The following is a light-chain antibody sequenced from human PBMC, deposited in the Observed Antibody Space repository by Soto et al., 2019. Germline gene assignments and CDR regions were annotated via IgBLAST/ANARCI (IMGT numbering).Light chain of an antibody. CDR3: QQYVSSPWT. CDR2: GAA. J-gene: IGKJ1*01. Sequence: EIVLTQSPGTLSLSPGDRATLSCRASQSVSSSYFAWYQQQPGQAPRLLIYGAATRATGIPDRFSGSGSGTDFTLTISRLEPEDFAVYYCQQYVSSPWTFGQGTKVEI. V-gene: IGKV3-20*01. CDR1: QSVSSSY.